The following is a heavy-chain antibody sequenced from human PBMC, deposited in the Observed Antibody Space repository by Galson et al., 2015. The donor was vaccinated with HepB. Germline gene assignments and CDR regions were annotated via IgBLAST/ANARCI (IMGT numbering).Heavy chain of an antibody. V-gene: IGHV3-11*06. Sequence: SLRLSCAASGFTFSNYYMSWIRQAPGKGLEWVSYISSSSYTNYADSVKGRFTISRDNAKNSLYLQMNSLRAEDTAVYYCARSGVVINGNWFDPWGQGTLVTVSS. J-gene: IGHJ5*02. CDR2: ISSSSYT. D-gene: IGHD3-3*01. CDR3: ARSGVVINGNWFDP. CDR1: GFTFSNYY.